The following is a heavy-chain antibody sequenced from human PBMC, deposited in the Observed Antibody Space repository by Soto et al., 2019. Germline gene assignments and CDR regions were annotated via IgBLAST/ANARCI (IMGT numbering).Heavy chain of an antibody. J-gene: IGHJ4*02. CDR2: ISAYNGNT. D-gene: IGHD3-3*01. Sequence: ASVKVSCKASGYTFTSYGISWVRQAPGQGLEWMGWISAYNGNTNYAQKLQGRVTMTTDTSTSTAYMELRSLRSDDTAVYYCARESTGYYDFWSGYRDFDYWGQGTLVTVSS. CDR1: GYTFTSYG. V-gene: IGHV1-18*01. CDR3: ARESTGYYDFWSGYRDFDY.